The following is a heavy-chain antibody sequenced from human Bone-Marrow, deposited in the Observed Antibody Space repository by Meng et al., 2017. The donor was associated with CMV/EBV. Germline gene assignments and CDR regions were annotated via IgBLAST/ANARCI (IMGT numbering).Heavy chain of an antibody. D-gene: IGHD3-3*01. CDR2: ISYDGSNK. CDR1: GFTFISYA. CDR3: ARDNGDDFWSGYYAGNWIDP. Sequence: LSLTCAASGFTFISYAIHWVRQAPGKGLEWVAVISYDGSNKYYAESVKGRFTISRDNSKNTLYFQMSSLRSDDTGVYYCARDNGDDFWSGYYAGNWIDPWGQGTLVTVSS. J-gene: IGHJ5*02. V-gene: IGHV3-30*14.